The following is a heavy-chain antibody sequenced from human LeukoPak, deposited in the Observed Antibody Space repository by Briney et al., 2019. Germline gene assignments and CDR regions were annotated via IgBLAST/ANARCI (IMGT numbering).Heavy chain of an antibody. V-gene: IGHV3-11*04. J-gene: IGHJ4*02. CDR2: ISSSGNTI. Sequence: GGSLRLSCAASGFTFSDYYMSWIRQAPGKGLEWVSYISSSGNTIYYADSVKGRFTISRDNAKNSLYLQMNSLRAEDTAVYYCARDSSRAAVNDYWGQGTLVTVSS. D-gene: IGHD4-23*01. CDR3: ARDSSRAAVNDY. CDR1: GFTFSDYY.